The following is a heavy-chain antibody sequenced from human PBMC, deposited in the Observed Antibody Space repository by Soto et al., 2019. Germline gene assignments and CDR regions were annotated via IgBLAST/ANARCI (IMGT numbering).Heavy chain of an antibody. D-gene: IGHD1-26*01. V-gene: IGHV3-23*01. Sequence: EVQLLESGGGLVQPGGSLRLSCAASGFMFSSYAMSWVRQAPGKGLEWVSDISAGGGNINYADSVKGRFAISRDKSKSTLYLQKNNLRAEDTAVYYCAKGRRVGQMYFDIWGQGTMVTVSS. J-gene: IGHJ3*02. CDR2: ISAGGGNI. CDR1: GFMFSSYA. CDR3: AKGRRVGQMYFDI.